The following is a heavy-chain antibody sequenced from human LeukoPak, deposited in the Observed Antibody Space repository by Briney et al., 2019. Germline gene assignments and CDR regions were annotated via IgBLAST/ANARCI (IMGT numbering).Heavy chain of an antibody. CDR3: ARKYYYGSGSYSFDY. CDR1: GFTVSSNY. J-gene: IGHJ4*02. CDR2: ISSSSSYI. D-gene: IGHD3-10*01. V-gene: IGHV3-21*01. Sequence: GGSLRLSCAASGFTVSSNYMSWVRQAPGKGLEWVSSISSSSSYIYYADSVKGRFTISRDNAKNSLYLQMNSLRAEDTAVYYCARKYYYGSGSYSFDYWGQGTLVTVSS.